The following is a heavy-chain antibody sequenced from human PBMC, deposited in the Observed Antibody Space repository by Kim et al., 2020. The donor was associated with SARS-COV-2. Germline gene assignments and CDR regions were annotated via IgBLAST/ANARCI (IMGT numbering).Heavy chain of an antibody. CDR2: ISWNSGSI. D-gene: IGHD1-26*01. V-gene: IGHV3-9*01. CDR1: GFTFDDYA. Sequence: GGSLRLSCAASGFTFDDYAMHWVRQAPGKGLEWVSGISWNSGSIGYADSVKGRFTISRDNAKNSLYLQMNSLRAEDTALYYCAKDSAIVGATMKGGGMDVWGQGTTVTVSS. CDR3: AKDSAIVGATMKGGGMDV. J-gene: IGHJ6*02.